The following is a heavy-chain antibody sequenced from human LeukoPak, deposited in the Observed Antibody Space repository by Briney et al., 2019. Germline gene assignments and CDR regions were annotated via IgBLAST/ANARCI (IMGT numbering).Heavy chain of an antibody. V-gene: IGHV3-23*01. D-gene: IGHD1-26*01. CDR1: GFTFSSYA. Sequence: GGSLRLSCAASGFTFSSYAMTWVRQAPGKGLEWVSGISGSGDTTFYADSVKGRFTISRDNSKNTLYLQLNSLRVEDTAVYYCAKDKVGSRSLGGFDFWGQGTLVTVSS. CDR2: ISGSGDTT. J-gene: IGHJ4*02. CDR3: AKDKVGSRSLGGFDF.